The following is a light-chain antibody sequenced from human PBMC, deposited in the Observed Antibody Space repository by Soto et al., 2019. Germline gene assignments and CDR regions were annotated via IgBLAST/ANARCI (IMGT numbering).Light chain of an antibody. V-gene: IGLV2-11*01. CDR1: SSDVGGYNY. CDR3: CSYAGSYTYV. J-gene: IGLJ1*01. Sequence: QSALTQPRSVSGSPGQPVTISCTGTSSDVGGYNYVSWYQQHPGKAPKVMIYDVSKRPSGVPDRFSGSKSGNTASLTISGLQAEDEADYYCCSYAGSYTYVFGTGTKLTVL. CDR2: DVS.